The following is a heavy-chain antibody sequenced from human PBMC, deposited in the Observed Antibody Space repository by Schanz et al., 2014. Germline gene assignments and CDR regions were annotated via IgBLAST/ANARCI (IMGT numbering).Heavy chain of an antibody. CDR1: GGSISSGTYY. CDR3: ARDTTWRLDL. V-gene: IGHV4-61*02. CDR2: IYTSGST. Sequence: QVQLQESGPGLVKPSQTLSLTCIVSGGSISSGTYYWSWLRQPAGKGLEWIGRIYTSGSTNYNPSLKSRVPISLDTPKNQFSRTLTSLTAADTAVYYCARDTTWRLDLWGRGTLVTVSS. J-gene: IGHJ2*01. D-gene: IGHD1-1*01.